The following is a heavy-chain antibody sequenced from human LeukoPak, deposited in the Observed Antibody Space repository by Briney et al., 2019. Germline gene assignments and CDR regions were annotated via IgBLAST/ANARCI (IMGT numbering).Heavy chain of an antibody. D-gene: IGHD6-13*01. CDR1: GYTFTSYG. Sequence: ASVKVSCKASGYTFTSYGISWVRQAPGQGLEWMGWISAYNGNTNYAQKLQGRVTMTTDTSTSTAYMELRSLRSDDTAVYYCARGDSSSWYVLSALDMDVWGKGTTVTVSS. J-gene: IGHJ6*03. V-gene: IGHV1-18*01. CDR2: ISAYNGNT. CDR3: ARGDSSSWYVLSALDMDV.